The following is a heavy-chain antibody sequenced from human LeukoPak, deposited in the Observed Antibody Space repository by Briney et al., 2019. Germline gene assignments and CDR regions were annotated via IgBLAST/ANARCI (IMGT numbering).Heavy chain of an antibody. CDR3: AIHAGYSSIWFDFDY. CDR1: GASISGSSYY. J-gene: IGHJ4*02. V-gene: IGHV4-39*01. D-gene: IGHD6-13*01. CDR2: IYYIGST. Sequence: SETLSLTCTVSGASISGSSYYWGWIRQPPGKGLEWIGSIYYIGSTYYNPSLKSRVTISVDTSKNQFSLKLSSVTAADTAVYYCAIHAGYSSIWFDFDYWGQGTLVTVSS.